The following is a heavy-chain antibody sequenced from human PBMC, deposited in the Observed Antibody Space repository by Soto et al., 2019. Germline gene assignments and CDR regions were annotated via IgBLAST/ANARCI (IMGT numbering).Heavy chain of an antibody. CDR2: IYYSGGT. D-gene: IGHD3-10*01. J-gene: IGHJ4*02. V-gene: IGHV4-31*03. CDR1: GGSISSGGYY. Sequence: SETLSLTCTVSGGSISSGGYYWSWIRQHPGKGLEWIGYIYYSGGTYYNPSLKSRVTISVDTSKNQFSLKLSSVTAADTAVYYCARDSYYGSGPDYWGQGTLVTVSS. CDR3: ARDSYYGSGPDY.